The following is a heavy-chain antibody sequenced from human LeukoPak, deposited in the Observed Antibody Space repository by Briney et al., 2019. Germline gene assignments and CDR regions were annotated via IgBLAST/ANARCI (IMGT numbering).Heavy chain of an antibody. CDR2: ISGGGGST. CDR1: GFTFSSYA. J-gene: IGHJ4*02. D-gene: IGHD6-13*01. Sequence: PGGSLRLSCAASGFTFSSYAMTWIRQAPGKGLEWVSAISGGGGSTFYAGSVKGRFTISRDNSKNTLYLQMDSLKAEDTAIYYCAKEDAHSSSNPDYWGQGTLVTVSS. V-gene: IGHV3-23*01. CDR3: AKEDAHSSSNPDY.